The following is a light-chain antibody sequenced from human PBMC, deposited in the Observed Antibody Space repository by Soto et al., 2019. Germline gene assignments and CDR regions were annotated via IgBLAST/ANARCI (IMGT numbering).Light chain of an antibody. CDR3: QQYGGSPQT. CDR2: TAS. V-gene: IGKV3-20*01. Sequence: EIVLTQSPDTLSLSPGERATLSCRASQSVTSSQLAWYQRKPGQAPRLLIHTASTRANGIPDRFSGSGSGTDFTLTISRLEPEDFALYYCQQYGGSPQTFGQGTKVEIK. J-gene: IGKJ1*01. CDR1: QSVTSSQ.